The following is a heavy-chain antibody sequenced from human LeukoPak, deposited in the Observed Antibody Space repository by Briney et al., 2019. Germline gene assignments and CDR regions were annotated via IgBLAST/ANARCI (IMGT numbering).Heavy chain of an antibody. CDR2: ISYDGSNK. J-gene: IGHJ6*04. CDR1: GFTFSSYA. Sequence: GRSLRLSCAASGFTFSSYAMHWVRRAPGKGLEWVAVISYDGSNKYYADSVKGRFTISRDNSKNTLYLQMNSLRAEDTAVYYCARAMGEDYYYGMDVWGKGTTVTVSS. D-gene: IGHD2-21*01. CDR3: ARAMGEDYYYGMDV. V-gene: IGHV3-30*04.